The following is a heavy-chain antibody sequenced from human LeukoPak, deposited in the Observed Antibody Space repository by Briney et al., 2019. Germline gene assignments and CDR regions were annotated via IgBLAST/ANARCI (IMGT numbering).Heavy chain of an antibody. CDR3: ARDSPSDYGDRNYFAY. V-gene: IGHV1-69*05. CDR1: GGTFSSYA. CDR2: IIPIFGTA. J-gene: IGHJ4*02. Sequence: SVKVSCKASGGTFSSYAISWVRQAPGQGLEWMGRIIPIFGTANYAQKFQGRVTITTDESTSTAYMGLSSLRSEDTAVYYCARDSPSDYGDRNYFAYWGQGTLVTVSS. D-gene: IGHD4-17*01.